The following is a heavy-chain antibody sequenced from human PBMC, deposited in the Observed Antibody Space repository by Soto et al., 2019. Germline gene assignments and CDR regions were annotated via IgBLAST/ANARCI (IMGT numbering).Heavy chain of an antibody. CDR3: ARGWGKYFDF. D-gene: IGHD3-16*01. J-gene: IGHJ2*01. Sequence: QVQLQESGPGLVKPSETLSLTCTVSGGSINFYYWNWIRQPPGKGLEWIGHSYYSGTTNYNPSLESRVMISIETSKNQFSLNLQSATPADTAVYYCARGWGKYFDFWGRGTLVTVSS. CDR1: GGSINFYY. CDR2: SYYSGTT. V-gene: IGHV4-59*01.